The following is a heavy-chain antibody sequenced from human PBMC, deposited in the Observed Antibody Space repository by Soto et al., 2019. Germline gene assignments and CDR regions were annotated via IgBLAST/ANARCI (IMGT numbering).Heavy chain of an antibody. CDR1: GFTFSSYG. CDR2: ISYDGSNK. V-gene: IGHV3-30*03. CDR3: ATPQQLSAFNI. Sequence: GGSLRLSCAASGFTFSSYGMHWVRQAPGKGLEWVAVISYDGSNKYYADSVKGRFTISRDNSKNTLYLQMNSLRAEDTAVYYCATPQQLSAFNIWGQGTMVTVSS. J-gene: IGHJ3*02. D-gene: IGHD6-13*01.